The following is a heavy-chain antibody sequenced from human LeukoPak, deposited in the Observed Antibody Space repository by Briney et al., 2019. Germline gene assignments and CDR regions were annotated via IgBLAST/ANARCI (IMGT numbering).Heavy chain of an antibody. CDR3: ARSDWAAVGPIDAFDI. J-gene: IGHJ3*02. V-gene: IGHV1-8*01. CDR2: MNPSSGKT. D-gene: IGHD2-21*01. CDR1: GYTLTSYD. Sequence: ASVKVSCKASGYTLTSYDINWVRQATGQGLEWMGWMNPSSGKTGYAQKFQGRISMTRNTSISTAYMELSSLRSDDTAVYYCARSDWAAVGPIDAFDIWGQGTMVTISS.